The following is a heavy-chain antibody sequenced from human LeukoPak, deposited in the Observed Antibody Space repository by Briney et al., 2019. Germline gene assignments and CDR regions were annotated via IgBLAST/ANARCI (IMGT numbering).Heavy chain of an antibody. CDR3: AREKYSSSWYGDDAFDI. V-gene: IGHV1-8*01. CDR1: GYTFTSYD. CDR2: MNPNSGNT. J-gene: IGHJ3*02. Sequence: ASVKVSCKASGYTFTSYDINWVRQATGQGLEWMGWMNPNSGNTGYAQKFQGRVTMTRNTSISTAYMELSSLRSEDTAVYYCAREKYSSSWYGDDAFDIWGQGTMVTVSS. D-gene: IGHD6-13*01.